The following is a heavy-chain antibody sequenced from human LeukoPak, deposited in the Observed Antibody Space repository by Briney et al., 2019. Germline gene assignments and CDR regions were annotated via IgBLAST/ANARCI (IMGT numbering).Heavy chain of an antibody. CDR3: ASCTYYYDSSGYSGFDY. CDR1: GGTFSSYA. CDR2: IIPIFGTA. J-gene: IGHJ4*02. V-gene: IGHV1-69*05. Sequence: GASVKVSCKASGGTFSSYAISWVRQAPGQGLEWMGGIIPIFGTANYAQKFRGRVTITTDESTSTAYMELSSLRSEDTAVYYCASCTYYYDSSGYSGFDYWGQGTLVTVSS. D-gene: IGHD3-22*01.